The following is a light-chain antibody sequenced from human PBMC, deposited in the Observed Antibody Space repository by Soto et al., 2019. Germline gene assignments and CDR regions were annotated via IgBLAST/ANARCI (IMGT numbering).Light chain of an antibody. CDR2: DAS. CDR3: QQSKYWPLT. J-gene: IGKJ4*01. V-gene: IGKV3-15*01. Sequence: EVVMTQSPGTLYVSPGERATLSCRASQSVGGNLAWYQQKPGQAPRLLIYDASTRATGVPVRFSGSGAGTEFTLTISSLQSEDFALYYCQQSKYWPLTFGGGTKVEIK. CDR1: QSVGGN.